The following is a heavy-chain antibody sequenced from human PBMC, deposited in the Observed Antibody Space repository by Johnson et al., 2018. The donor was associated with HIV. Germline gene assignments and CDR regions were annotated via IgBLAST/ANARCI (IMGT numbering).Heavy chain of an antibody. Sequence: QVQLVESGGGLVQPGGSLRLSCAASGFTFSSYDMHWVRQAPGKGLEWVAVITYDGTKKYFADSVKGRFTISRDNSKNTLYLQMNSLRAEDTAVYYCARDREQLVRYAFDIWGQGTMVTVS. J-gene: IGHJ3*02. CDR2: ITYDGTKK. D-gene: IGHD6-6*01. CDR1: GFTFSSYD. CDR3: ARDREQLVRYAFDI. V-gene: IGHV3-30*03.